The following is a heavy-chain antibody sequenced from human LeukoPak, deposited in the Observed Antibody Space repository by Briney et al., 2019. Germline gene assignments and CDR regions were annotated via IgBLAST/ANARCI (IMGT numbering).Heavy chain of an antibody. CDR3: ARDPDGSDAYFDY. CDR2: ISGSGGST. D-gene: IGHD5-24*01. Sequence: GGSLRLSCSASGFSFRNFPMHWVRQAPGKGLEWVSAISGSGGSTYYADSVKGRFTISRDNAKNSLYLQMNSLRAEDTAVYYCARDPDGSDAYFDYWGQGTLVTVSS. V-gene: IGHV3-23*01. CDR1: GFSFRNFP. J-gene: IGHJ4*02.